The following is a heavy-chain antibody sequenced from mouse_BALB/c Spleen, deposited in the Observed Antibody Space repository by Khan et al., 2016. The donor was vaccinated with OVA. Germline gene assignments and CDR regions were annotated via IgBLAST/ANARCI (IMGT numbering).Heavy chain of an antibody. CDR1: GYTFTTYW. CDR2: INPTSGYT. CDR3: TRDRIDY. J-gene: IGHJ2*01. Sequence: QVRLQQTGAELAKPGASVKMSCKASGYTFTTYWMHWVKQSPGQGLEWIGYINPTSGYTDNNEQFKNRATLFDAKSTSTASLQLSCLTSEDSAVYYCTRDRIDYRGQGTTIKVSS. V-gene: IGHV1-7*01.